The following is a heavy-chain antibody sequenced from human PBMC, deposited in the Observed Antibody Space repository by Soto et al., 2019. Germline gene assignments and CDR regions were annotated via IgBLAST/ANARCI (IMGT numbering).Heavy chain of an antibody. CDR3: AKEGDYYYGMDV. CDR1: GFTFSSYG. CDR2: ISYDGSNK. Sequence: QVQLVESGGGVVQPGRSLRLSCAASGFTFSSYGMHWVRQAPGEGLEWVAVISYDGSNKYYADSVKGRFTISRDNSKNTLDLQMNSLRAEDTAVYYCAKEGDYYYGMDVWGQGTTVTVSS. V-gene: IGHV3-30*18. J-gene: IGHJ6*02.